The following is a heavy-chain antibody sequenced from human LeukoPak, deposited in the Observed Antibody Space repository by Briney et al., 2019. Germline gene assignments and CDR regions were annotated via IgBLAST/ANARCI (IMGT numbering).Heavy chain of an antibody. D-gene: IGHD2-21*02. V-gene: IGHV3-23*01. CDR3: TTLIVVVTAISSFSG. CDR1: GFTFSSNG. CDR2: ISGSGGRT. Sequence: GGSLRLSCAASGFTFSSNGMSWVRQAPGKGLECVSAISGSGGRTYYADSVKGRFTISRDNSKNTLYLQMNSLKTEDTAVYYCTTLIVVVTAISSFSGWGQGTLVTVSS. J-gene: IGHJ4*02.